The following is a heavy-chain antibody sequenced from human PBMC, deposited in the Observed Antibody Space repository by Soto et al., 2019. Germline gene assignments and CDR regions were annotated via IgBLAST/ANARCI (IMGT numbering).Heavy chain of an antibody. CDR2: IYYSGST. J-gene: IGHJ6*03. CDR1: GGSISSYY. D-gene: IGHD5-12*01. V-gene: IGHV4-59*08. Sequence: SETLSLTCTVSGGSISSYYWSWIRQPPGKGLEWIGYIYYSGSTNYNPSLKSRVTISVDTSKNQFSLKLSSVTAADTAVYYCARGGYSGYGAFYYYYYYMDVWGKGTTVTVSS. CDR3: ARGGYSGYGAFYYYYYYMDV.